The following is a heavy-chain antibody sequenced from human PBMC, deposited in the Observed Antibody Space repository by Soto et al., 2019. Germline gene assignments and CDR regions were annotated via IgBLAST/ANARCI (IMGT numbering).Heavy chain of an antibody. J-gene: IGHJ4*02. D-gene: IGHD3-10*01. CDR2: INAGNGNT. Sequence: ASVKVSCKASGYTFTSYAIHWVRQAPGQRLEWMGWINAGNGNTKYSQKFQGRVTITRDTSASTAYMELSSLRSEDTAVYYCARGDYYGSGSYYSEFDYWGQGTLVTVSS. V-gene: IGHV1-3*01. CDR3: ARGDYYGSGSYYSEFDY. CDR1: GYTFTSYA.